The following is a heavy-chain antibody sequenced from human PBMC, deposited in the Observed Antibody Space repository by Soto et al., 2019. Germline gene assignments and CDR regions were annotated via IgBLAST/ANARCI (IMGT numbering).Heavy chain of an antibody. CDR3: AGHGKTAMVFES. CDR2: IYYSGGT. D-gene: IGHD5-18*01. V-gene: IGHV4-59*08. Sequence: QAQLEESGPGLVKPSETLSLPCTVSGDSSSSDYWSWIRQPPGKGLEWIGYIYYSGGTNYNPSLKSRGTISIDRSKRQFALKLNSVTAADTAGYHCAGHGKTAMVFESWGQGTLVAVSS. J-gene: IGHJ4*02. CDR1: GDSSSSDY.